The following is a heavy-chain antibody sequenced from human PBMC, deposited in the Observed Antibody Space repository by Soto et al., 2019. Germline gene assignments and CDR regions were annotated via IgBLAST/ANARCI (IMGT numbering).Heavy chain of an antibody. CDR1: GFTVSTYG. J-gene: IGHJ4*02. CDR2: ISRDGSNK. V-gene: IGHV3-30*18. CDR3: TKDLAYYLDY. Sequence: QVQLVESGGGVVQPGRSLRLSCAVSGFTVSTYGMHWVRQAPGKGLEWVAVISRDGSNKYYADSVKGRFTISRDNSKNTLDLQMNSLRDEDTAVYYCTKDLAYYLDYWGQGTLVTVSS.